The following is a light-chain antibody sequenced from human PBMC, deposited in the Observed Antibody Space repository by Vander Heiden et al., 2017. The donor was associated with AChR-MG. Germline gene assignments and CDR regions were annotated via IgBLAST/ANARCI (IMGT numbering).Light chain of an antibody. CDR2: EVS. V-gene: IGLV2-18*02. Sequence: QSALTQPPSVSGSPGQSVTISCTGTSSDVGNYNRVSWYQQTPGTAPKLIIYEVSERPSGVPDRFSGSKSGNAASLTISGLQAEDEADYYCSSYASSTTWVFGGGTKLTVL. CDR1: SSDVGNYNR. CDR3: SSYASSTTWV. J-gene: IGLJ3*02.